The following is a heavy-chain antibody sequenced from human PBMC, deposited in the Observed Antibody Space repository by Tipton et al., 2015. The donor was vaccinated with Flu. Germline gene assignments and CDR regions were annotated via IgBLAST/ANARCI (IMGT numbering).Heavy chain of an antibody. Sequence: TLSLTCTVSGGSISSGDYYWSWIRQPPGKGLEWIGYIYYSGSTYYNQSLKSRVTISVDTSKNQFSLKLSSVTAADTVVYYCAREGYTVTTRWFDPWGQGTLVTVSS. CDR3: AREGYTVTTRWFDP. CDR1: GGSISSGDYY. J-gene: IGHJ5*02. CDR2: IYYSGST. D-gene: IGHD4-17*01. V-gene: IGHV4-30-4*01.